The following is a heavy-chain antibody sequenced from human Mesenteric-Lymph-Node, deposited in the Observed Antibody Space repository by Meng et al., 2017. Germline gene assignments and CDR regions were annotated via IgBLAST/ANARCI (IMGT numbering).Heavy chain of an antibody. V-gene: IGHV1-18*01. D-gene: IGHD6-19*01. CDR3: ARVVVAGTVGWFDP. J-gene: IGHJ5*02. CDR1: GYTFASYG. Sequence: ASAKVFCNASGYTFASYGISWVLQAPGQGLEWMGWISAYNGNTNYAQKLQSRVTMITDTSTSTAHMGLRSLRSDDPAVYYCARVVVAGTVGWFDPWGQGTLVTVSS. CDR2: ISAYNGNT.